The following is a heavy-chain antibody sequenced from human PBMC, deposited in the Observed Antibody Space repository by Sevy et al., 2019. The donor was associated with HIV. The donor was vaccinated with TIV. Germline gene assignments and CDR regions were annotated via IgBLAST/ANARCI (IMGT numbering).Heavy chain of an antibody. CDR1: RFTFSSYW. V-gene: IGHV3-74*01. CDR3: ARDFVVVPAAENWFDP. D-gene: IGHD2-2*01. J-gene: IGHJ5*02. Sequence: GGSLRLSCAASRFTFSSYWMHWVRQAPGKGLVWVSRISSDGSSTSYSDSVKGRFTISRDNAKNTLYLQMNSLRAEDTAVYYCARDFVVVPAAENWFDPWGQGTLVTVSS. CDR2: ISSDGSST.